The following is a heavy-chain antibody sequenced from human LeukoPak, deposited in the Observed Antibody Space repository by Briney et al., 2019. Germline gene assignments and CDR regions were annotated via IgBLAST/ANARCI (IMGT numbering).Heavy chain of an antibody. CDR2: INPKNGDT. Sequence: ASVKVSCKASGYTFDDEYIHWVRQAPGLGLEWMGWINPKNGDTNYAQKFQGRVTMTRDTSISTAYMELRRLKSDDSAVYYCARRVQKLVATSWFHPWGQGTLVTLSS. D-gene: IGHD5-12*01. J-gene: IGHJ5*02. V-gene: IGHV1-2*02. CDR3: ARRVQKLVATSWFHP. CDR1: GYTFDDEY.